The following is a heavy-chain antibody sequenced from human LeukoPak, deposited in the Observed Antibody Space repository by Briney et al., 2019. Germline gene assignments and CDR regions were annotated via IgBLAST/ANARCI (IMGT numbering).Heavy chain of an antibody. CDR1: GGSISSGGYY. CDR2: IYYSGST. V-gene: IGHV4-31*03. J-gene: IGHJ4*02. CDR3: ARARRGRFDC. D-gene: IGHD3-10*01. Sequence: SETLSLTCTVSGGSISSGGYYWSWIRQRPGKGLEWIGYIYYSGSTYYNPSLKSRVTISVDTSKNQFSLKLSSVTAADTAVYYCARARRGRFDCWGQGTLVTVSS.